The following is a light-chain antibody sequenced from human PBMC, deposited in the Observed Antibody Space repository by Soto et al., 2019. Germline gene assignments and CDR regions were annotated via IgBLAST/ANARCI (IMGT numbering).Light chain of an antibody. V-gene: IGLV2-14*03. CDR3: SSYTSSSTLYV. CDR2: DVA. Sequence: QSVLTQPASVSGSPGQSIAISCTGASIDFGGYNYVSWYQQHPGKAPKLMIYDVASRPSGVSDRLSGSKSGNTASLTISGLQAEDEADYYCSSYTSSSTLYVFGTGTKVTVL. CDR1: SIDFGGYNY. J-gene: IGLJ1*01.